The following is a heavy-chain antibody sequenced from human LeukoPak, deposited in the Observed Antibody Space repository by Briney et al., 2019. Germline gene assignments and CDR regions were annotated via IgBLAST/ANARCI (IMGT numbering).Heavy chain of an antibody. CDR3: AKGPLED. J-gene: IGHJ4*02. CDR1: GFTFDDYA. V-gene: IGHV3-9*01. Sequence: GGSLRLSCAAFGFTFDDYAMHWVRQAPGKGLEWVSGISWNSGSIGYADSVKGRFTISRDNAKNSLYLQMNSLRAEDTALYYCAKGPLEDWGQGTLLTVSS. CDR2: ISWNSGSI.